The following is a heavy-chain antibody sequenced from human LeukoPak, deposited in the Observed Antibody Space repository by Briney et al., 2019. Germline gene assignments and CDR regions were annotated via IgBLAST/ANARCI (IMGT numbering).Heavy chain of an antibody. CDR1: GFTFSNYA. CDR3: VIWGDYDVLTGYYVPDY. D-gene: IGHD3-9*01. Sequence: PGGPLRLSCVASGFTFSNYAMSWVRQAPGKGLEWVSAITGSGTSTYYADSLKGRFTISRDNSKNTVFLQMNSLRHEDTAIYYCVIWGDYDVLTGYYVPDYWGQGTLVTVSS. J-gene: IGHJ4*02. V-gene: IGHV3-23*01. CDR2: ITGSGTST.